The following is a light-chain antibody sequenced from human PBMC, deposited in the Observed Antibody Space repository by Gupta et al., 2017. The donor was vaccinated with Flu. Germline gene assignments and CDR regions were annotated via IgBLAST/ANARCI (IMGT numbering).Light chain of an antibody. CDR2: KAS. J-gene: IGKJ1*01. Sequence: SPSPPSASVGERVTITCRASQSISYWFDWYQQKPGQAPNLLIYKASTLESGVPSRFSGSVCGTEITLTISSLQPDDFATYYCQQDNSYFTFGQGTKVEI. CDR3: QQDNSYFT. V-gene: IGKV1-5*03. CDR1: QSISYW.